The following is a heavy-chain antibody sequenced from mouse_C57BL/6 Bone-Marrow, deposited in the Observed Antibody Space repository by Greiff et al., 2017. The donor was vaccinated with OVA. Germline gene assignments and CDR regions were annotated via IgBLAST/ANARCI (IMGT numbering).Heavy chain of an antibody. V-gene: IGHV5-6*02. CDR2: ISSGGSYP. J-gene: IGHJ2*01. Sequence: EVKVVESGGDLVKPGGSLKLSCAASGFTFSSYGMSWVRQTPDKRLEWVATISSGGSYPYYPDSVKGRFTISRDNAKNTLYLQMSSLKSEATAMYYCARRPGFYYGNYLDYWGQGTTLTVSS. D-gene: IGHD2-1*01. CDR1: GFTFSSYG. CDR3: ARRPGFYYGNYLDY.